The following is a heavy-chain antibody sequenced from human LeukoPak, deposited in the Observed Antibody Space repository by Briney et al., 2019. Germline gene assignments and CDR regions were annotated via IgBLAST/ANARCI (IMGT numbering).Heavy chain of an antibody. V-gene: IGHV4-34*01. CDR2: INHSGST. CDR1: GGSFSGYY. J-gene: IGHJ5*02. CDR3: ARAGYSGSDRSWWFDP. D-gene: IGHD1-26*01. Sequence: SEALSLTCAVYGGSFSGYYWSWIRPPPGKGLEWIGEINHSGSTNYNPSLKSRVTISVDTSKNQFSLKLSSVTAADTAVYYCARAGYSGSDRSWWFDPWGQGTLVTVSS.